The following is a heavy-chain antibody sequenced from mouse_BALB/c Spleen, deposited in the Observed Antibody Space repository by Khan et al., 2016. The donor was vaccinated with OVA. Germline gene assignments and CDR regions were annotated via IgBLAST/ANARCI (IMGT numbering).Heavy chain of an antibody. D-gene: IGHD2-10*01. V-gene: IGHV2-6-1*01. CDR1: GFSLTNYG. J-gene: IGHJ4*01. Sequence: QVQLKQSGPGLVAPSQSLSITCTISGFSLTNYGVHWVRQPPGKGLEWLVVIWSDGSTTYNSALKSRLTISKDHSKSKVFLKMNSLQTDDTAMYFCARQPYYHYNIMDYWGQGTSVTVSS. CDR2: IWSDGST. CDR3: ARQPYYHYNIMDY.